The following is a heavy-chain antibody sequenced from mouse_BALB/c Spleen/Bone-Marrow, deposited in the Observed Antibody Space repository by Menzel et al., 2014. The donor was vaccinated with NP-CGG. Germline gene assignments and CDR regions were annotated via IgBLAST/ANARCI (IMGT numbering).Heavy chain of an antibody. Sequence: VQLQQPGAELVRPGASVKLSCSASGFNIXDTYMHWVKQRPEQGLEWIGRIDPANGNTKYDPKFQDKATITADTSSNTVDLQLSSLTFEDTAVYYCARQEFAIYWYFDVWGAGTTVTVSS. CDR3: ARQEFAIYWYFDV. CDR2: IDPANGNT. D-gene: IGHD1-3*01. V-gene: IGHV14-3*02. J-gene: IGHJ1*01. CDR1: GFNIXDTY.